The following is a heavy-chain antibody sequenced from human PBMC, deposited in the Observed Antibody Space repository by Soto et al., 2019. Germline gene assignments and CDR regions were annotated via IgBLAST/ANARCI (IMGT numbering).Heavy chain of an antibody. J-gene: IGHJ4*02. CDR3: ARNWPSSSWFAFFEY. D-gene: IGHD6-13*01. CDR2: ISSSSSVI. CDR1: GFTFSSYS. V-gene: IGHV3-48*02. Sequence: GGSLRLSCTASGFTFSSYSMNWVRQAPGKGLEWVSYISSSSSVIYSADSVKGRFTISRDNAKTSLYLQMNSLRDEDTAVYYCARNWPSSSWFAFFEYWGQGTLVTVSS.